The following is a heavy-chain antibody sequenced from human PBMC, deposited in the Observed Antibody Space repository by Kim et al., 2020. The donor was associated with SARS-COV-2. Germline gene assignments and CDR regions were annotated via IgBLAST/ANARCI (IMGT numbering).Heavy chain of an antibody. V-gene: IGHV2-70*11. CDR2: IDWYDDK. CDR3: ARIRGIGTTRSQSFRYYMDV. CDR1: GFSLSTSGMC. J-gene: IGHJ6*03. Sequence: SGPTLVNPTQTLTLTCTFSGFSLSTSGMCVTWIRQPPGKALEWLARIDWYDDKYYNTSLKTRLTISKDTSKNQVVLTMTNMDPVDTGTYYCARIRGIGTTRSQSFRYYMDVWGKGTTVTVSS. D-gene: IGHD1-1*01.